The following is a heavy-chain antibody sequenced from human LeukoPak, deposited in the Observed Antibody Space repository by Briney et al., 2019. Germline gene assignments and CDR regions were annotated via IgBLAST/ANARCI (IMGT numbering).Heavy chain of an antibody. J-gene: IGHJ4*02. D-gene: IGHD3-10*01. CDR3: ASTMVRGVIISWYFDY. CDR2: INPGDSDT. V-gene: IGHV5-51*01. CDR1: GYSFTSCW. Sequence: GGSLKISCKGSGYSFTSCWSGWGRQMPGKGLEWMGIINPGDSDTRYSPTFQGQVTSSADKSISTAYLQWSSLKASDTAMYYCASTMVRGVIISWYFDYWGQGTLVTVSS.